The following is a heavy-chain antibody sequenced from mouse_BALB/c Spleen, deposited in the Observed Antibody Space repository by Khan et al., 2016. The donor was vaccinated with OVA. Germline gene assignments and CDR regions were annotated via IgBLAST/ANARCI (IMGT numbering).Heavy chain of an antibody. Sequence: VQLQQSGAELVKPGASVKLSCTASGFNFKDTYMHWVKQRPEKGLEWIGRIDPANGNTKYDAKFQGKATLTADTSSNTAYLQISILTSEDTAVYYCARNVNYVAWFAYWGQGTLVTVSA. CDR2: IDPANGNT. V-gene: IGHV14-3*02. J-gene: IGHJ3*01. CDR1: GFNFKDTY. CDR3: ARNVNYVAWFAY. D-gene: IGHD1-1*01.